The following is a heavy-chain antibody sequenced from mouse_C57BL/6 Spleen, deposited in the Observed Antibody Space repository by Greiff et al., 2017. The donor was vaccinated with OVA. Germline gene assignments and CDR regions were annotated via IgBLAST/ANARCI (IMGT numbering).Heavy chain of an antibody. J-gene: IGHJ2*01. V-gene: IGHV1-55*01. D-gene: IGHD3-2*02. CDR2: IYPGSGST. CDR1: GYTFTSYW. Sequence: QVQLQQPGAELVKPGASVKMSCKASGYTFTSYWITWVKQRPGQGLEWIGDIYPGSGSTNYNEKFKSKATLTVDTSSSTAYMQLSSLTSEDSAVYYCARLKDSSGYLYYFDYWGQGTTLTVSS. CDR3: ARLKDSSGYLYYFDY.